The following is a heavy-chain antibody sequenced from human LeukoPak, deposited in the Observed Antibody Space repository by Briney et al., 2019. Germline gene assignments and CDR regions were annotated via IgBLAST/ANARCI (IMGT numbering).Heavy chain of an antibody. J-gene: IGHJ4*02. CDR2: ISYDGSNK. V-gene: IGHV3-30*18. CDR1: GFTFSNYA. D-gene: IGHD2-2*01. CDR3: AKSYCSSSSCFDFDY. Sequence: GGSLRLSCAASGFTFSNYAMHWVRQAPGKGLEWVAVISYDGSNKYYADSVKGRFTLSRDNSKNTLHLQMNSLRAEDTAVYYCAKSYCSSSSCFDFDYWGQGTLVTVSS.